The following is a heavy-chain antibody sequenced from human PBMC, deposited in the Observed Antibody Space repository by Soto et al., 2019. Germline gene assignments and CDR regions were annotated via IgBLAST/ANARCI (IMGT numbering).Heavy chain of an antibody. CDR3: AKSLRGVIIDFDS. V-gene: IGHV3-23*01. CDR1: GFTFSSNA. D-gene: IGHD3-10*01. CDR2: ISGTTDNT. J-gene: IGHJ4*02. Sequence: PGVSLRLSCAASGFTFSSNAMSWVRQAPGKGLEWVSAISGTTDNTYYADSVKGRFTISRDNSKNTLYLQMNSLRAEDTALYYCAKSLRGVIIDFDSWGQGTLVTAPQ.